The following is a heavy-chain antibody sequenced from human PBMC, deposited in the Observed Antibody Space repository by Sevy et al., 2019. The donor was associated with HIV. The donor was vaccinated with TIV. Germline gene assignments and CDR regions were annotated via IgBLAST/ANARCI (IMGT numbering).Heavy chain of an antibody. J-gene: IGHJ5*02. Sequence: GGSLRLSCAASGFSFNSYWMHWVRQAPGKGLEWVSHISDDGISTTYADSVKGRFTISRDNAKNTLYLQMNSRRAEDTALCYCHAASQGSWGQGTLVTVSS. V-gene: IGHV3-74*01. CDR3: HAASQGS. CDR1: GFSFNSYW. CDR2: ISDDGIST. D-gene: IGHD6-25*01.